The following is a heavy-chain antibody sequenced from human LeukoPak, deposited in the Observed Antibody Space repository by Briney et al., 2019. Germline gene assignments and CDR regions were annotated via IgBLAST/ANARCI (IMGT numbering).Heavy chain of an antibody. D-gene: IGHD3-3*01. Sequence: GGSLRLSCAASGFTFSSHAMTWVRQAPGKGLEWVSAISGSGSDTYYADSVKGRFTISRDNSKNTLYLQMNSLRAEATAVYYCAKDHDFWSGYYFPDYWGQGTLVTVSS. V-gene: IGHV3-23*01. J-gene: IGHJ4*02. CDR2: ISGSGSDT. CDR3: AKDHDFWSGYYFPDY. CDR1: GFTFSSHA.